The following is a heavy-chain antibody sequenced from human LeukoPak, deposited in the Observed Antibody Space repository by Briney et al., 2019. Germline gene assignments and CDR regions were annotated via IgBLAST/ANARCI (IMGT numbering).Heavy chain of an antibody. CDR2: IYYSGST. J-gene: IGHJ4*02. CDR3: ATSYSSSSQIDY. CDR1: GGSISSYY. Sequence: PSETLSLTCTVSGGSISSYYWSWIRQPPRKGLEWIGYIYYSGSTNYNPSLKSRVTISVNTSKNQFSLKLSSVTAADTAVYYCATSYSSSSQIDYWGRGTLVTVSS. V-gene: IGHV4-59*01. D-gene: IGHD6-6*01.